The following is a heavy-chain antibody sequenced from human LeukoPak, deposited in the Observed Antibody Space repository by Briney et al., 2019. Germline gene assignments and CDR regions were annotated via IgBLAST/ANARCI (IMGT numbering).Heavy chain of an antibody. CDR1: GFTFSSYSM. D-gene: IGHD3-16*02. Sequence: GSLRLSCAASGFTFSSYSMNWVRQPPGKGLEWIGEVHLDGRTNYNPSLESRVTISVDKSENHISLRLTSVTAADTAVYYCAREGGFYRPLDYSGQGILVTVSS. CDR3: AREGGFYRPLDY. V-gene: IGHV4-4*02. CDR2: VHLDGRT. J-gene: IGHJ4*02.